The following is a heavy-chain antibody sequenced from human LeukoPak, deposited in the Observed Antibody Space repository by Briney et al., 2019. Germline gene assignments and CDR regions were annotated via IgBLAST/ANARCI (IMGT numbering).Heavy chain of an antibody. V-gene: IGHV4-39*01. Sequence: SETLSLTCTVSGGSISSSSYYWGWIRQPPGKGLEWIGSIYYSGSTYYSPSLKSRVTISVDTSKNQFSLKLSPVTAADTAVYYCARHIYDSSGYYFDYWGQGTLVTVSS. CDR3: ARHIYDSSGYYFDY. CDR2: IYYSGST. J-gene: IGHJ4*02. D-gene: IGHD3-22*01. CDR1: GGSISSSSYY.